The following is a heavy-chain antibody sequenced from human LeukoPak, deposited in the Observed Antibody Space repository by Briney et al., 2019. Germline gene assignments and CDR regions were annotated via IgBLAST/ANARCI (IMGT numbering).Heavy chain of an antibody. D-gene: IGHD6-19*01. Sequence: SETLSLTCAVYGGSFSGYYWSWIRQPPGKGLEWIGEINHSGSTNYNPSLKSRVTISVDTSKNQFSLKLSSVTAADTAVYYCSRLADYNSGWWTIDYWGQGTLVTVSS. V-gene: IGHV4-34*01. CDR1: GGSFSGYY. CDR2: INHSGST. J-gene: IGHJ4*02. CDR3: SRLADYNSGWWTIDY.